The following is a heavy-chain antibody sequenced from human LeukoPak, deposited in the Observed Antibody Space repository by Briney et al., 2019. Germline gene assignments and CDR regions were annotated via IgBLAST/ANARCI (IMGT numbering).Heavy chain of an antibody. D-gene: IGHD3-10*01. J-gene: IGHJ6*04. CDR2: ISSGSTNT. CDR1: GFTFSSYA. CDR3: AKNWLGYLMNG. Sequence: GGSLRLSCAASGFTFSSYAMSWVRQAPGKGLEWVSSISSGSTNTYYADSVKGRFTISRDNSKNTLYLQMNSLRAEDTAICYVAKNWLGYLMNGWGKGYSVTVYS. V-gene: IGHV3-23*01.